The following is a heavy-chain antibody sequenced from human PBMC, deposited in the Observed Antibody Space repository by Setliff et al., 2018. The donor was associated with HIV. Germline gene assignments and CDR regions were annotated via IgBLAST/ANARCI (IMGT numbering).Heavy chain of an antibody. V-gene: IGHV1-18*01. D-gene: IGHD6-19*01. Sequence: ASVKVSCKASGYTFTTYGISWVRQAPGHGLEWMGWISPNFGHTKCAQRFLDRVTMTIDTATSRAYMELRSLRSDDTAVYFCARLGSGWSDSYYYAMDIWGQGTTVTVSS. CDR2: ISPNFGHT. J-gene: IGHJ6*02. CDR3: ARLGSGWSDSYYYAMDI. CDR1: GYTFTTYG.